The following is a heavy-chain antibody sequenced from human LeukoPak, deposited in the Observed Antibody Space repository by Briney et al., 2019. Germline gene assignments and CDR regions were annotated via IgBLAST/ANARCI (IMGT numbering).Heavy chain of an antibody. V-gene: IGHV3-30*18. J-gene: IGHJ4*02. CDR2: ISYHGSNA. CDR3: AKDLGGSGWYLPGDY. D-gene: IGHD6-19*01. CDR1: GFAFSSYG. Sequence: PGGSLRLSCAASGFAFSSYGMHWVRQSPGKGLEWVAVISYHGSNAYYADSVKGRFTISRDNSKNTLYLQMNSLRAEDTAVYYCAKDLGGSGWYLPGDYWGQGTLVTVSS.